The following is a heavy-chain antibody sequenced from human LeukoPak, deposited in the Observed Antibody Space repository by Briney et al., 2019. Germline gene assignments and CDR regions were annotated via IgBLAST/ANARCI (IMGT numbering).Heavy chain of an antibody. CDR2: ISYDGSNK. J-gene: IGHJ4*02. V-gene: IGHV3-30*04. CDR3: ARDSSSWTGHYYFDY. Sequence: GGSLRLSCAASGFTFSSYAMHWVRQAPGKGLEWVAVISYDGSNKYYADSVKGRFTISRDNSKNTLYLQMNSLRAEDTAVYYCARDSSSWTGHYYFDYWGQGTLVTVSS. D-gene: IGHD6-13*01. CDR1: GFTFSSYA.